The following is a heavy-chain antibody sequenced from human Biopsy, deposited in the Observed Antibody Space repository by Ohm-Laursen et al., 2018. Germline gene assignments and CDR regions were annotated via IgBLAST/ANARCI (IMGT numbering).Heavy chain of an antibody. Sequence: SETLSLTCTVSGGYVSSYYWSWIRRPPGKGLEWIGYMYDTGNTNYNPSLKSRVTISKDTSKNQVSLRLSSVTAAGTAVYYCARDRGYYSDRTVPGYFDLWGRGTLVTVSS. D-gene: IGHD3-22*01. CDR2: MYDTGNT. J-gene: IGHJ2*01. CDR3: ARDRGYYSDRTVPGYFDL. CDR1: GGYVSSYY. V-gene: IGHV4-59*02.